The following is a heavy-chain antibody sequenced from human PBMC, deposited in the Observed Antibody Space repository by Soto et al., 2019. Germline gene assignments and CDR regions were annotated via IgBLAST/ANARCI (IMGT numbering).Heavy chain of an antibody. CDR2: ISWDGGST. CDR3: AKEESYYYYGMDV. D-gene: IGHD3-10*01. V-gene: IGHV3-43*01. Sequence: EVQLVESGGVVVQPGGSLRLSCAASGFTFDDYTMHWVRQPPGKGLEWVSLISWDGGSTYYADSVKGRFTISRDNSKNSLYLQMNSLRTEDTALYYCAKEESYYYYGMDVWGQGTTVTVSS. J-gene: IGHJ6*02. CDR1: GFTFDDYT.